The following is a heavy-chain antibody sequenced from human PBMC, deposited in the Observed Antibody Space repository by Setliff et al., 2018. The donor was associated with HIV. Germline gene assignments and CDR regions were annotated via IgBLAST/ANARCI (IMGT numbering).Heavy chain of an antibody. CDR3: ARELDRTGYFHRALDH. Sequence: PSETLSLTCTVSGGSISSNYYYWGWIRQPPGKGLEWIGSAYYSGSTHYTPSLKSRVTMSVDTSTNQVSLKVTSVTAADTAVYYCARELDRTGYFHRALDHWGQGTLVTVS. V-gene: IGHV4-39*07. CDR2: AYYSGST. J-gene: IGHJ4*02. D-gene: IGHD2-8*02. CDR1: GGSISSNYYY.